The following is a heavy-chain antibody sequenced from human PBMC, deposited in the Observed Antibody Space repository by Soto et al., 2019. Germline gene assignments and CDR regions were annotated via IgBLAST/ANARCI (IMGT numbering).Heavy chain of an antibody. V-gene: IGHV4-31*03. CDR3: ARLKRGYGSGSYFDC. D-gene: IGHD5-18*01. CDR2: IYYSGST. J-gene: IGHJ4*02. CDR1: GGSISSGGYY. Sequence: QVQLQESGPGLVKPSQTLSLTCTVSGGSISSGGYYWSWIRQHPGKGLEWIGYIYYSGSTYYNPSLKSRVTRSVDTYKNQFTLKLSSVTAADTAVYYCARLKRGYGSGSYFDCWGQGTLVTVSS.